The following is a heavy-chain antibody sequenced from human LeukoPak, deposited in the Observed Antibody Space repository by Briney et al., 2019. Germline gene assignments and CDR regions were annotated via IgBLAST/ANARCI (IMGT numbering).Heavy chain of an antibody. CDR3: ARADYSSSWSHDYYYMDV. Sequence: SSETLSLTCTVSPYSISSGYYWGWIRQPPGKGLQWIGSIYHSGNTYYNPSLKSRVSMSVDTSKNQFSLNLSSVTAADTAVYYCARADYSSSWSHDYYYMDVWGKGTTVTISS. J-gene: IGHJ6*03. D-gene: IGHD6-13*01. CDR1: PYSISSGYY. V-gene: IGHV4-38-2*02. CDR2: IYHSGNT.